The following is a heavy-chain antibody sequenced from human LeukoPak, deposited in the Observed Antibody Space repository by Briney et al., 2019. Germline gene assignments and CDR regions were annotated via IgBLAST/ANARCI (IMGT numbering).Heavy chain of an antibody. Sequence: GGSLRLSRAASGFTFSSYSMNWVRQAPGKGLEWVSYISSSSSTTYYADSVKGRFTISRDNAKNSLYLQMNSLRAEDTAVYYCARDRSSGYYGSFDYWGQGTLVTVSS. CDR1: GFTFSSYS. V-gene: IGHV3-48*01. CDR3: ARDRSSGYYGSFDY. CDR2: ISSSSSTT. D-gene: IGHD3-10*01. J-gene: IGHJ4*02.